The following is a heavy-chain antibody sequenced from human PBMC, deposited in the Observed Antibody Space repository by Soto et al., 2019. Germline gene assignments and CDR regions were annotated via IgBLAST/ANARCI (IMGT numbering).Heavy chain of an antibody. CDR1: GGSISSGGYY. J-gene: IGHJ6*02. CDR2: IYYSGST. D-gene: IGHD3-10*01. CDR3: ARDQTARGQNYYYYGMDV. Sequence: SETLSLTCTVSGGSISSGGYYWSWIRQHPGKGLEWIGYIYYSGSTYYNPSLKSRVTISVDTSKNQFSLKLSSVTAADTAVYYCARDQTARGQNYYYYGMDVWGQGTKVTVSS. V-gene: IGHV4-31*03.